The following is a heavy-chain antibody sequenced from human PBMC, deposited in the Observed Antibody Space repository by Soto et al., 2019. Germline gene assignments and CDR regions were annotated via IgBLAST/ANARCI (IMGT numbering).Heavy chain of an antibody. D-gene: IGHD6-13*01. CDR2: ISSSSSTI. V-gene: IGHV3-48*01. Sequence: GGSLRLSCAASGFTFSSYSMNWVRQAPGKGLEWVSYISSSSSTINYAGSVKGRFTISRDNAKNSLYLQMNSLRAEDTAVYYCAREGEQQLTPDYWGQGTLVTVSS. CDR3: AREGEQQLTPDY. CDR1: GFTFSSYS. J-gene: IGHJ4*02.